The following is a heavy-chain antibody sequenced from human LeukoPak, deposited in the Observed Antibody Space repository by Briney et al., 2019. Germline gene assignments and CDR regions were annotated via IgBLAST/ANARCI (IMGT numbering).Heavy chain of an antibody. Sequence: PSETLSLTCTVSGGSISSYYWSWIRQPAGKGLEWIGRIYTSGSTNYNPSLKSRATMSVDTSKNQFSLKLSSVTAADTAVYYCARDRYDSSGYYSVDYWGQGTLVTVSS. J-gene: IGHJ4*02. D-gene: IGHD3-22*01. CDR3: ARDRYDSSGYYSVDY. CDR2: IYTSGST. V-gene: IGHV4-4*07. CDR1: GGSISSYY.